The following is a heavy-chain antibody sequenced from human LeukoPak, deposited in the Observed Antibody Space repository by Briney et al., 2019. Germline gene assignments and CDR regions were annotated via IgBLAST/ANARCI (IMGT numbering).Heavy chain of an antibody. D-gene: IGHD6-19*01. J-gene: IGHJ5*02. CDR3: ARGRGSGWYGIWFDP. Sequence: SETLSLTCAVYGGSFSGYYWSWIRQPPGKGLGWIGEINHSGSTNYNPSLKSRVTISVDTSKNQISLKLSSVTAADTAVYYCARGRGSGWYGIWFDPWGQGTLVTVSS. CDR1: GGSFSGYY. V-gene: IGHV4-34*01. CDR2: INHSGST.